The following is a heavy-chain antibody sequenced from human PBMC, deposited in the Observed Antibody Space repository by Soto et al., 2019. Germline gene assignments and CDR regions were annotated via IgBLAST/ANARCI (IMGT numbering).Heavy chain of an antibody. CDR3: ATPLGVVFQTRYGMDV. Sequence: SVKVSCKASGGTFSSYAISWVRQAPGQGLEWTGGIIPIFGTANYAQKFQGRVTITADESTSTAYMELSSLRSEDTAVYYCATPLGVVFQTRYGMDVWGQGTTVTAP. CDR2: IIPIFGTA. J-gene: IGHJ6*02. CDR1: GGTFSSYA. D-gene: IGHD3-3*01. V-gene: IGHV1-69*13.